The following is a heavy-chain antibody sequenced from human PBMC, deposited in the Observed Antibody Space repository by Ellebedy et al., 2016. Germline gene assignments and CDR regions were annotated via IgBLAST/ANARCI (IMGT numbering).Heavy chain of an antibody. CDR1: GFTFSSYG. J-gene: IGHJ4*02. CDR3: ARDSRYSYGYFDY. D-gene: IGHD5-18*01. CDR2: IWYDGSNK. Sequence: GESLKISCAASGFTFSSYGMHWVRQAPGKGLEWVADIWYDGSNKYYADSVKGRFTISRDNSKNTLYLQMNSLRPDDTAVYYCARDSRYSYGYFDYWGQGTLVTVSS. V-gene: IGHV3-33*08.